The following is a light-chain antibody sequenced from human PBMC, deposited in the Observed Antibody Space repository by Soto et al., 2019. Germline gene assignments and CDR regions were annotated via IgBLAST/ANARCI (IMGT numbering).Light chain of an antibody. CDR2: GAS. CDR1: QSVRSSS. CDR3: QKYGASPDTDGWT. J-gene: IGKJ1*01. Sequence: EIVLTQSPGTLSLSPGEKDSLSCRASQSVRSSSLAWYQQKPGQPPRLPIYGASNKATGIPDKFSGKGSGRDFTLTISRLELEVFAFFFCQKYGASPDTDGWTLGQGTKVDIK. V-gene: IGKV3-20*01.